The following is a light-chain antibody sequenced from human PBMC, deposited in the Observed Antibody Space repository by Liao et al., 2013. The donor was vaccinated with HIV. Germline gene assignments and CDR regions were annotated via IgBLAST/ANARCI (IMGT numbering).Light chain of an antibody. Sequence: SYELTQPPSVSVSPGQTASITCSGDKLGDKYACWYQQKPGQSPVLVIYQDSKRPSGIPERFSGSNSGNTGTPTISGTQAMDEADYYCQAWDSSTGVFGGGTKLTVL. CDR1: KLGDKY. J-gene: IGLJ3*02. CDR3: QAWDSSTGV. CDR2: QDS. V-gene: IGLV3-1*01.